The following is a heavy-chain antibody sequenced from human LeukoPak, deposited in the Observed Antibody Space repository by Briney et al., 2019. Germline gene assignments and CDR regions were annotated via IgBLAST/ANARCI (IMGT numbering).Heavy chain of an antibody. Sequence: ASVKVSCKASGYTFTSYGISWVRQAPGQGLEWMGWISAYNGNTNYAQKLQGRVTTTTDTSTSTAYMELRSLRSDDTAVYYCARDTSSSWHDYFDYWGQGTLVTVSS. CDR2: ISAYNGNT. J-gene: IGHJ4*02. D-gene: IGHD6-13*01. V-gene: IGHV1-18*04. CDR1: GYTFTSYG. CDR3: ARDTSSSWHDYFDY.